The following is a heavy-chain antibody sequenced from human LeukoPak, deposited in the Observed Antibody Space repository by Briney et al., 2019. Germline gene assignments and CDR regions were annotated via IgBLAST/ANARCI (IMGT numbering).Heavy chain of an antibody. V-gene: IGHV3-7*01. D-gene: IGHD2-21*01. J-gene: IGHJ4*02. CDR1: GFTFSSYW. Sequence: GGSLRLSCAASGFTFSSYWMNWIRQPPGRGLEWVANLNPDGSAKRYVDSVKGRFTTSRDNAKASFYLQMNSLRDEDTAVYYCATWYSGSTQEHNLWGQGIRVTVSS. CDR2: LNPDGSAK. CDR3: ATWYSGSTQEHNL.